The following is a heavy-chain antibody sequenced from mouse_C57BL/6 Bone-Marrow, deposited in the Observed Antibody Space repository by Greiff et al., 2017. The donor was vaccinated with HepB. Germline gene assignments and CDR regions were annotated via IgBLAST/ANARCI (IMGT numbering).Heavy chain of an antibody. V-gene: IGHV5-12-2*01. CDR2: ISNGGGST. CDR1: GFTFSSYT. J-gene: IGHJ1*03. Sequence: EVKVVESGGGLVKPGGSLKLSCAASGFTFSSYTMSWVRQTPEKRLEWVAYISNGGGSTYYPDTVKGRFTISRDNAKNTLYLQMSRLKSEDTAMYYCARPLTTVVGGYFDVWGTGTTVTVSS. CDR3: ARPLTTVVGGYFDV. D-gene: IGHD1-1*01.